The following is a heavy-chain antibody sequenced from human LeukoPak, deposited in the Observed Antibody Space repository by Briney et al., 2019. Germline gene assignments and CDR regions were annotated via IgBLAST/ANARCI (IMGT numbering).Heavy chain of an antibody. D-gene: IGHD3-3*01. V-gene: IGHV3-30-3*01. J-gene: IGHJ4*02. CDR1: GFTFSSYA. CDR2: IPYDGSNK. Sequence: GGSLRLSCAASGFTFSSYAMHWVRQAPGKGLEWVAVIPYDGSNKYYADSVKGRFTISRDNSKNTLYLQMNSLRAEDTAVYYCASSSITIFGVVTGPFDYWGQGTLVTVSS. CDR3: ASSSITIFGVVTGPFDY.